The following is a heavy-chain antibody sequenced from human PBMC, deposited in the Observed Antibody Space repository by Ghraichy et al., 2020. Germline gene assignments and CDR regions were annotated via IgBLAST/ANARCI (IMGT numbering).Heavy chain of an antibody. CDR1: GFTFSSYA. D-gene: IGHD2/OR15-2a*01. Sequence: GGSLRLSCAASGFTFSSYAMSWVRQAPGKGLEWVSTINAGGGATYYADSVKGQFTISRDNSKNTLYLQMNSLRTEDTAVYYCAKSLSAPPRFFDLWGRGTLVTVSS. CDR3: AKSLSAPPRFFDL. V-gene: IGHV3-23*01. J-gene: IGHJ2*01. CDR2: INAGGGAT.